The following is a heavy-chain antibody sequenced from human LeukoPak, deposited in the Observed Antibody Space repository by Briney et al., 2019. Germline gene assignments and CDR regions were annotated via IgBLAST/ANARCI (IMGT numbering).Heavy chain of an antibody. CDR1: GYTFTSYY. V-gene: IGHV1-46*01. J-gene: IGHJ5*02. CDR2: INPSGGST. D-gene: IGHD3-3*01. CDR3: ARTRAPLRFLEWLGSVDP. Sequence: ASVKVSCKASGYTFTSYYMHWVRQAPGQGLEWMGIINPSGGSTSYAQRFQGRVTMTRDTSTSTVYMELSSLRSEDTAVYYCARTRAPLRFLEWLGSVDPWGQGTLVTVSS.